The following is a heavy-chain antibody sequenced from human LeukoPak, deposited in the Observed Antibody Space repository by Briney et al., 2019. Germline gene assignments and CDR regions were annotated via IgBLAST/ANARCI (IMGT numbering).Heavy chain of an antibody. V-gene: IGHV3-30-3*01. CDR1: GFTFSSYA. Sequence: PGGSLRLSCAASGFTFSSYAMHWVRQAPGKGLEWVAVISYDGSNKYYADSVKGRFTISRDNSKNTLYLQMNSLRAEDTAVYYCARDGRGYSYGSDYWAREPWSPSPQ. CDR2: ISYDGSNK. D-gene: IGHD5-18*01. J-gene: IGHJ4*02. CDR3: ARDGRGYSYGSDY.